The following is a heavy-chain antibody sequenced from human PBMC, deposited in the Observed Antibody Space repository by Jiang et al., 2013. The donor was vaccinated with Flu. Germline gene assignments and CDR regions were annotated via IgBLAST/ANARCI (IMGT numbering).Heavy chain of an antibody. V-gene: IGHV4-34*01. CDR3: ARTTRTGTLPPYYYGMDV. CDR2: INHSGST. Sequence: SWIRQPPGKGLEWIGEINHSGSTNYNPSLKSRVTISVDTSKNQFSLKLSSVTAADTAVYYCARTTRTGTLPPYYYGMDVWGQGTTVTVSS. J-gene: IGHJ6*02. D-gene: IGHD1-1*01.